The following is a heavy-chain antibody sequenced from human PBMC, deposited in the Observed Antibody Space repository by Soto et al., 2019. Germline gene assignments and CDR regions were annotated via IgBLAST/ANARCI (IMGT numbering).Heavy chain of an antibody. D-gene: IGHD6-13*01. CDR3: ARGRCRSNWYKKNPYFDV. CDR2: INHSGST. CDR1: GGSFSGYY. V-gene: IGHV4-34*01. J-gene: IGHJ4*02. Sequence: SETLSLTCAVYGGSFSGYYWSWIRQPPGKGLEWIGEINHSGSTNYNPSLKSRVTMSVDTSKNQFSLKLSPVTAADTAVYYCARGRCRSNWYKKNPYFDVWGQGALVTVSP.